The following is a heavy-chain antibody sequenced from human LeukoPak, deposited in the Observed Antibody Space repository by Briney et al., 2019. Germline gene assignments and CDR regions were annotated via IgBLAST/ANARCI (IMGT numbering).Heavy chain of an antibody. CDR1: GVSISSSSYY. CDR3: ARHYDSSGYYYPPAFDI. D-gene: IGHD3-22*01. CDR2: IYYSGST. V-gene: IGHV4-39*01. Sequence: SQTLSLTCTVSGVSISSSSYYWGWIRQPPGKGLEWIGSIYYSGSTYYNPSLKSRFTISVDTSKNQFSLKLSSVTAADTAVYYCARHYDSSGYYYPPAFDIWGQGTMVTVSS. J-gene: IGHJ3*02.